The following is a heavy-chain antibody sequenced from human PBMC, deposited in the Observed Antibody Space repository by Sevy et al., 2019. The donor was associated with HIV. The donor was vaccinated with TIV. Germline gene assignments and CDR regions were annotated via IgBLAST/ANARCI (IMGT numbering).Heavy chain of an antibody. D-gene: IGHD6-6*01. CDR2: ISGSGGST. CDR1: GFTFSSYA. Sequence: GGSLRLSCAAAGFTFSSYAMSWVRQAPGKGLEWVSAISGSGGSTYYADSVKGRFTISRDNSQNTLYLQMNSLRAEDTAVYYSAKDLFLSSSSSYFVYWGQGTLVTDSS. J-gene: IGHJ4*02. V-gene: IGHV3-23*01. CDR3: AKDLFLSSSSSYFVY.